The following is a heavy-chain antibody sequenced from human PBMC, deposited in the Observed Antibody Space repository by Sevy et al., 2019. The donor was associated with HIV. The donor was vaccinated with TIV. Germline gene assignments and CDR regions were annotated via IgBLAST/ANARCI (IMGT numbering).Heavy chain of an antibody. CDR1: GFTFSSYW. V-gene: IGHV3-7*01. CDR3: AGWFGELSTFDY. D-gene: IGHD3-10*01. CDR2: IKQDGSEK. Sequence: GGSLRLSCAASGFTFSSYWMSWVRQAPGKGLEWVANIKQDGSEKYYVDSVKGRFTISRENAKNSLFLQMNSLGAEDTAVYYCAGWFGELSTFDYWGQGTLVTVSS. J-gene: IGHJ4*02.